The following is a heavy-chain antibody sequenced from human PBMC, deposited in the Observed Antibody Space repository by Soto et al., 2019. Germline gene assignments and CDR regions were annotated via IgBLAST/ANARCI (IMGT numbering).Heavy chain of an antibody. CDR3: ARAASYYYGSGISGWFDP. J-gene: IGHJ5*02. V-gene: IGHV1-46*03. CDR1: GYTFTSYY. D-gene: IGHD3-10*01. Sequence: GASVKVSCKASGYTFTSYYMHWVRQAPGQGLEWMGIINPSGGSTSYAQKFQGRVTMTRDTSTSTVYMELSSLRSEDTAVYYCARAASYYYGSGISGWFDPSGQGTLVTVSS. CDR2: INPSGGST.